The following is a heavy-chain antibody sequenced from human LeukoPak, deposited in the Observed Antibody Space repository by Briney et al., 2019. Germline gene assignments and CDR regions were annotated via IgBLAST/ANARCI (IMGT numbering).Heavy chain of an antibody. J-gene: IGHJ4*02. CDR1: GYTLTELS. CDR3: ATEGKMVRGVYTDY. V-gene: IGHV1-24*01. CDR2: FDPEDGET. D-gene: IGHD3-10*01. Sequence: GASVKVSCKVSGYTLTELSMHWVRQTPGKGLEWMGRFDPEDGETIYAQKFQGRVTMTADTSTDTGYMELSSLRSEDTAVYYCATEGKMVRGVYTDYWGQGTLVTVSS.